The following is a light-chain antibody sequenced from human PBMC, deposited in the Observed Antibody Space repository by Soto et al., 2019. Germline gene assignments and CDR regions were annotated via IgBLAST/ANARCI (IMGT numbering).Light chain of an antibody. CDR3: QKYNKWPLS. V-gene: IGKV3-15*01. Sequence: EIMMTQSPGTLSASPGERATLSCRASQSVSSNLAWYQQKPGQAPRLLIYAVSTRAAAIPARFSGSGAGTEFTLTISSVQSEDFAVCYCQKYNKWPLSFGQGTKVEIK. J-gene: IGKJ1*01. CDR1: QSVSSN. CDR2: AVS.